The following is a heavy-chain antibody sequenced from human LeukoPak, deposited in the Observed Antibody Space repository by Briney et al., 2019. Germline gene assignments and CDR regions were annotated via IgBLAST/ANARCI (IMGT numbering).Heavy chain of an antibody. CDR2: ITPNSGGT. CDR3: ARNSKYDILTRYLSRYYFDY. V-gene: IGHV1-2*06. J-gene: IGHJ4*02. Sequence: ASVKVSCKASGYTFIGYQMHWVRQAPGQGLEWMGRITPNSGGTNYAQKFQGRVTMTSDTSISTAYMELSRLRSDDSAVYYCARNSKYDILTRYLSRYYFDYWGQGTLVTVSS. CDR1: GYTFIGYQ. D-gene: IGHD3-9*01.